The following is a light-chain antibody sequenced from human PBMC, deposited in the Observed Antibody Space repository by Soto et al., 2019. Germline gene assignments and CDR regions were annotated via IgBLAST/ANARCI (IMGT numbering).Light chain of an antibody. Sequence: EIVMTQSPVTLSVSPGERVTLSCRASQSVSSNLAWYQQKPGQAPSLLIYGAFTRATGIPARFSGTGSGTEFTLTISSLEPEDFAVYYCQQRSNWPPWTFGQGTKVDI. CDR2: GAF. CDR3: QQRSNWPPWT. V-gene: IGKV3-11*01. CDR1: QSVSSN. J-gene: IGKJ1*01.